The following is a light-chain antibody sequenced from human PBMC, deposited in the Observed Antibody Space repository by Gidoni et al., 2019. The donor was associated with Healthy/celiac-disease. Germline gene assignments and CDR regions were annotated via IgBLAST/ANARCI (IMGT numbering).Light chain of an antibody. CDR1: QSISSN. Sequence: DIQMTQSPSTLSASGGDRVTITCRASQSISSNLNWYQQKPGKAPKLLIYAASSMQSGIPARFSGSGSGTEFTLTISSLQSEDFAVYYCQQSYSRRLTFGGGTKVEIK. CDR3: QQSYSRRLT. J-gene: IGKJ4*01. V-gene: IGKV1-39*01. CDR2: AAS.